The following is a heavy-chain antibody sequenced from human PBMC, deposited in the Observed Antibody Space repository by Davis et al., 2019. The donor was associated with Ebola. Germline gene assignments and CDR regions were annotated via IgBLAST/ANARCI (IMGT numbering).Heavy chain of an antibody. CDR3: SLPTVAGPARFDY. V-gene: IGHV3-23*01. CDR1: GFIFSNFA. J-gene: IGHJ4*02. Sequence: GESLKISCAASGFIFSNFAMSWVRQAPGKGLEWVSAMSASGGHTYYADSVKGRFIIPRDNSKNTLYLQMNSLRAEDTAVYYCSLPTVAGPARFDYWGQGTLVTVSS. D-gene: IGHD6-19*01. CDR2: MSASGGHT.